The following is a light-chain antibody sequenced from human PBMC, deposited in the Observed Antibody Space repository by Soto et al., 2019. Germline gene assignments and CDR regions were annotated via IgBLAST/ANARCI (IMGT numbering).Light chain of an antibody. CDR1: QSISSSY. CDR2: GAS. V-gene: IGKV3-20*01. CDR3: LQSDSSPRT. Sequence: EIVLTQSPGTLSLSPGERATLSCRASQSISSSYLGWYQQKPGQAPRLLIYGASKRATGIPDRFSGSGSGTDFTLSISRLEPEDFEVYYCLQSDSSPRTFGQGTKVDIX. J-gene: IGKJ1*01.